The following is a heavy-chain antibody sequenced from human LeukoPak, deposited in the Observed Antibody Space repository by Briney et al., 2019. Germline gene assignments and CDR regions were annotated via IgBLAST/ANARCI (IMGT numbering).Heavy chain of an antibody. CDR1: GYTFTSYY. CDR2: INPSGGNT. Sequence: ASVKVSCKASGYTFTSYYMHWVRQAPGQGLEWMGIINPSGGNTSYAQKFQGRVTMTRDTSTSTVYMELSSLRSEDTAVYYCARSLFGPRITMIVGPWGQGTLVTVSS. J-gene: IGHJ5*02. CDR3: ARSLFGPRITMIVGP. V-gene: IGHV1-46*01. D-gene: IGHD3-22*01.